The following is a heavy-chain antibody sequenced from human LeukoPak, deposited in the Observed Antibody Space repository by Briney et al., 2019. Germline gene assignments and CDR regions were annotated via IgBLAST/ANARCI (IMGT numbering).Heavy chain of an antibody. CDR3: ARHPWDSSGYYLDY. CDR1: GGSFSGYY. V-gene: IGHV4-34*01. CDR2: INHSGST. D-gene: IGHD3-22*01. Sequence: PSETLSLTCAVYGGSFSGYYWSWIRQSPGKGLEWIGEINHSGSTNYNPSLKSRVTISVDTYKNQFSLKLSSVTAADTAVYYCARHPWDSSGYYLDYWGQGTLVTVSS. J-gene: IGHJ4*02.